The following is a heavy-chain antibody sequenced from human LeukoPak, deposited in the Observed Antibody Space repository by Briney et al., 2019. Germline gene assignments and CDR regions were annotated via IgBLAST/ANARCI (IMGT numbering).Heavy chain of an antibody. Sequence: PGGSLRLSCAASGFTFDDYAMHWVRQAPGKGLEWVSGISWNSGSIGYADSVKGRFTISRDNAKNSLYLQMNSLRDEYTALYYCAKAMSAVAAPEMAFDISGQRAMVTVSS. V-gene: IGHV3-9*01. CDR2: ISWNSGSI. CDR1: GFTFDDYA. D-gene: IGHD6-19*01. J-gene: IGHJ3*02. CDR3: AKAMSAVAAPEMAFDI.